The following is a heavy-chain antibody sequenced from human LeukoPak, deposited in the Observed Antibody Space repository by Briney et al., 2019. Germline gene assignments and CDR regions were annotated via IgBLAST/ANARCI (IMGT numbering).Heavy chain of an antibody. D-gene: IGHD1-1*01. V-gene: IGHV1-18*03. CDR3: ATDLRGNVHFDY. CDR1: GYTFSIYG. Sequence: GASVKVSCKASGYTFSIYGINWVRQAPGQGLEWMGRITTYNGKTHYAQKFQGRVAMTTDTSTNTASMELRSLRSDDVALYYCATDLRGNVHFDYWGQGTLVTVSS. CDR2: ITTYNGKT. J-gene: IGHJ4*02.